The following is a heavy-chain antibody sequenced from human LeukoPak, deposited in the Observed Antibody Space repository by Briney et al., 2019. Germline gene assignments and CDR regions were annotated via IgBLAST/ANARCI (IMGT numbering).Heavy chain of an antibody. J-gene: IGHJ4*02. CDR3: TRGNVAAATAILYFDY. CDR2: INWNGDST. Sequence: GGSLRLSCAASGFTFDDHGVSWVRPAPGKGLDWVSCINWNGDSTGYADSVKGRFTISRDNAKNSLYLQMNSLRAEDTALYHCTRGNVAAATAILYFDYWGQGTLVTVSS. CDR1: GFTFDDHG. V-gene: IGHV3-20*01. D-gene: IGHD6-13*01.